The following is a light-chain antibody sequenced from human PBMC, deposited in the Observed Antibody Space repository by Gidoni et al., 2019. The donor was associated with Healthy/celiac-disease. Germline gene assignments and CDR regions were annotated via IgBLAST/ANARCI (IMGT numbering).Light chain of an antibody. CDR1: QSVSSSY. V-gene: IGKV3-20*01. CDR3: QQYGSSPYT. CDR2: GAS. J-gene: IGKJ2*01. Sequence: VFTPSPGTLSLSPGERATLSCRASQSVSSSYLAWYQQKPGQAPRLLIYGASSRATGIPDRFSGSGSGTDFTLTISRLETEDFAVYYCQQYGSSPYTFGQXTKLEIK.